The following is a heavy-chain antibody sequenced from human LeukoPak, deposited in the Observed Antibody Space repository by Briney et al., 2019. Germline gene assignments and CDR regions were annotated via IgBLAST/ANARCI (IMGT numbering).Heavy chain of an antibody. J-gene: IGHJ4*02. V-gene: IGHV3-23*01. CDR1: GYTFSSYA. CDR3: AKEDYGAYFDY. Sequence: ASVKVSCKASGYTFSSYAMSWVRQAPGKGLEWVSAISGSGGSTYYADSVKGRFTISRDNSKNTLYLQMNSLRAEDTAVYYCAKEDYGAYFDYWGQGTLVTVSS. CDR2: ISGSGGST. D-gene: IGHD4-17*01.